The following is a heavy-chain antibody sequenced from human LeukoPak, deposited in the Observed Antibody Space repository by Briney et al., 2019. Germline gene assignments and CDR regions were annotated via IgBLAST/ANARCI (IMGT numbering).Heavy chain of an antibody. J-gene: IGHJ6*02. V-gene: IGHV4-39*07. CDR3: ARDFTPVLWFGELPPYGMDV. CDR1: GGSISSSSYY. D-gene: IGHD3-10*01. Sequence: SETLSLTCTVSGGSISSSSYYWGWIRQPPGKGLEWIGSIYYSGSTYYNPSLKSRVTISVDTSKNQFSLKLSSVTAADTAVYYCARDFTPVLWFGELPPYGMDVWGQGTTVTVSS. CDR2: IYYSGST.